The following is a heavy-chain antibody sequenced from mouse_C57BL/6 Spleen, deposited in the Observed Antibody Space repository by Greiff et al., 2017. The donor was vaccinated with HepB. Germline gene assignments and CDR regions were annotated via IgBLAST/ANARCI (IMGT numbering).Heavy chain of an antibody. Sequence: VQLKESGPGLVKPSQSLSLTCSVTGYSITSGYYWNWIRQFPGNKLEWMGYRSYDGSNNYNPSLKNRISITRDTSKNQFFLKLNSVTTEDTATYYCARGADYYGSSYAMDNWGQGTSVTVSS. CDR1: GYSITSGYY. CDR3: ARGADYYGSSYAMDN. V-gene: IGHV3-6*01. CDR2: RSYDGSN. J-gene: IGHJ4*01. D-gene: IGHD1-1*01.